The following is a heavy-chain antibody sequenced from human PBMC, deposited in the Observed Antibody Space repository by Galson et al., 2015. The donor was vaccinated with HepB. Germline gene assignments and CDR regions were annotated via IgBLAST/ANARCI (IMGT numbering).Heavy chain of an antibody. J-gene: IGHJ3*02. V-gene: IGHV5-51*01. D-gene: IGHD3-22*01. CDR3: ARHDSSGYYSGDGAFDI. Sequence: QSGAEVKKPGESLKISCKGSGYSFTSYWIGWVRQMPGKGLEWMGIIYPGGSDTRYSPSFQGQVTISADKSITTAYLQWSSLKASDTAMYYCARHDSSGYYSGDGAFDIWGQGTKVTVSS. CDR2: IYPGGSDT. CDR1: GYSFTSYW.